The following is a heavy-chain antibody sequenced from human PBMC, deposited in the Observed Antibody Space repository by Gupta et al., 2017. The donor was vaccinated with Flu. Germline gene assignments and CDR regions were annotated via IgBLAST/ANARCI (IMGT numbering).Heavy chain of an antibody. CDR1: GFTFSSYS. CDR2: ISSSSSTI. D-gene: IGHD6-19*01. V-gene: IGHV3-48*02. CDR3: ARGLLEAVAGNWECYFDY. Sequence: EVQLVESGGGLVQPGGSLRLSGAASGFTFSSYSMNWVRQAPGKGLEWVSYISSSSSTIYYAASVKGRFTISRDNAKNSLYLQMNSLRDEDTAVYYCARGLLEAVAGNWECYFDYWGQGTLVTVSS. J-gene: IGHJ4*02.